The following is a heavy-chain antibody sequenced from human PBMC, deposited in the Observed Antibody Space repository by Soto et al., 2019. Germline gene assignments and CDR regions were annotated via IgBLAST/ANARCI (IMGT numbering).Heavy chain of an antibody. CDR3: ARSYYYDSSGYRGPPTY. Sequence: GGSLRLSCAASGFTFSTYAMHWVRQAPGKGLEWVAVISYDGSNQYYADSVKGRFTISRDNSENTLYLQMNSLRAEDTAVYYCARSYYYDSSGYRGPPTYWGQGTLVTVSS. CDR1: GFTFSTYA. V-gene: IGHV3-30-3*01. D-gene: IGHD3-22*01. J-gene: IGHJ4*02. CDR2: ISYDGSNQ.